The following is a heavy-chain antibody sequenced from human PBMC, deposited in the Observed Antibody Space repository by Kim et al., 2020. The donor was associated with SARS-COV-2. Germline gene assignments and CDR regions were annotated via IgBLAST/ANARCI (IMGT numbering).Heavy chain of an antibody. J-gene: IGHJ5*02. CDR1: GYTFTSYD. Sequence: ASVKVSCKASGYTFTSYDINWVRQATGQGLEWMGWMNPNSGNTGYAQKFQGRVTMTRNTSISTAYMELSSLRSEDTAVYYCAMMESSYDSHWFDPWGQGTLVTVSS. CDR2: MNPNSGNT. CDR3: AMMESSYDSHWFDP. D-gene: IGHD3-22*01. V-gene: IGHV1-8*01.